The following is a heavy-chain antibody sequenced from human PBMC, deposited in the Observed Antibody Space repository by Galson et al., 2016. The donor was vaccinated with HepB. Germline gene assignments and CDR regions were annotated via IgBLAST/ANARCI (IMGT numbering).Heavy chain of an antibody. Sequence: SLRLSCAASGFTFSAYGMHWVRQAPGKGLEWVAVIWYDESRKYYGDFVKGRFTISRDNSRNTVSLQMNSLRAEDTALYYCARDTAGRRIDSWGQGILVTVSS. D-gene: IGHD6-6*01. J-gene: IGHJ4*02. CDR3: ARDTAGRRIDS. CDR1: GFTFSAYG. CDR2: IWYDESRK. V-gene: IGHV3-33*01.